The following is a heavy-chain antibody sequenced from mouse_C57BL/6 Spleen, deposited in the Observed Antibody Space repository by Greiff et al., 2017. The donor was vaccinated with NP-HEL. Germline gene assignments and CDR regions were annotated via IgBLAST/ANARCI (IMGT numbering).Heavy chain of an antibody. CDR1: GYTFTGYW. V-gene: IGHV1-9*01. CDR3: ARRGLENYYGSSYEDWYFDV. Sequence: QVQLQQSGAELMKPGASVKLSCKATGYTFTGYWIEWVKQRPGHGLEWIGEILPGSGSTNYNEKFKGKATFTADTSSNTAYMQLSSLTTEDSAIYYCARRGLENYYGSSYEDWYFDVWGTGTTVTVSS. CDR2: ILPGSGST. J-gene: IGHJ1*03. D-gene: IGHD1-1*01.